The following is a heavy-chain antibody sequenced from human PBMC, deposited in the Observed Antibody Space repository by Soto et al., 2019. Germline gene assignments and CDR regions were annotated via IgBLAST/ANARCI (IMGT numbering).Heavy chain of an antibody. V-gene: IGHV3-7*01. Sequence: GGALRLSCAASGFTFSSYWMSWVRQAPGKGLEWVANIKQDGSGKYYVDSVKGRFTISRDNAKNSLYLQMNSLRAEDTAVYYCARVDGWFGELGRGFDPWGQGTLVTVSS. CDR2: IKQDGSGK. D-gene: IGHD3-10*01. CDR1: GFTFSSYW. CDR3: ARVDGWFGELGRGFDP. J-gene: IGHJ5*02.